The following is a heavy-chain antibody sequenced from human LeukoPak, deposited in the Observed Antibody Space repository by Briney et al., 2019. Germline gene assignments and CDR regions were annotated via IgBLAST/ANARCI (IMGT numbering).Heavy chain of an antibody. CDR1: GGSISSSDW. J-gene: IGHJ4*02. D-gene: IGHD2-2*01. CDR2: IYHSGST. CDR3: ARVKRRYQVLKPLHETASHFFDY. Sequence: KPSGTLSLTCAVSGGSISSSDWWSWVRQPPGKGLEWIGEIYHSGSTNHNPSLKSRVTISVDKSKNQFSLNLSSVTAADTAMYYCARVKRRYQVLKPLHETASHFFDYWGQGTLVTVSS. V-gene: IGHV4-4*02.